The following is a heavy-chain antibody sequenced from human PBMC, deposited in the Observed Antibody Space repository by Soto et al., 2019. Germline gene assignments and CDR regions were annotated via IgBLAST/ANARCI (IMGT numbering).Heavy chain of an antibody. D-gene: IGHD3-22*01. V-gene: IGHV3-30-3*01. J-gene: IGHJ4*02. CDR1: GFTFSSYA. CDR2: ISYDGSNK. Sequence: PGGSLRLSCAASGFTFSSYAMHWVRQAPGKGLEWVAVISYDGSNKYYADSVKGRFTISRDNSKNTLYLQMNSLRAEGTAVYYCARDQSYYYDSSGYSPMGYWGEGTLVTVSS. CDR3: ARDQSYYYDSSGYSPMGY.